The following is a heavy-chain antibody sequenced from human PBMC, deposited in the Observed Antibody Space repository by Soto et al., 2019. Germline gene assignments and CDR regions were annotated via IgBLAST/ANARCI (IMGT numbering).Heavy chain of an antibody. J-gene: IGHJ6*02. CDR3: AKDLPHYYDSSGEPHILYYYYGMDV. V-gene: IGHV3-30*18. D-gene: IGHD3-22*01. CDR1: GFTVSSNY. Sequence: GGSLRLSCAASGFTVSSNYMSWVRQAPGKGLEWVAVISYDGSNKYYADSVKGRFTISRDNSKNTLYLQMNSLRAEDTAVYYCAKDLPHYYDSSGEPHILYYYYGMDVWGQGTTVTVSS. CDR2: ISYDGSNK.